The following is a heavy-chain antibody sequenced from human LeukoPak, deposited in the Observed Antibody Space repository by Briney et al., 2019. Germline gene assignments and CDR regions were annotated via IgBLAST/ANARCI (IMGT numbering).Heavy chain of an antibody. Sequence: SETLSLTCAVSGYSISSGYYWGWIRQPPGKGLEWIGSIYHSGSTYYNPSLKSRVPISVGTSKNQFSLKLSSVTAADTAVYYCARLYINYYMDVWGKGTTVTVSS. J-gene: IGHJ6*03. CDR2: IYHSGST. CDR3: ARLYINYYMDV. CDR1: GYSISSGYY. D-gene: IGHD1-14*01. V-gene: IGHV4-38-2*01.